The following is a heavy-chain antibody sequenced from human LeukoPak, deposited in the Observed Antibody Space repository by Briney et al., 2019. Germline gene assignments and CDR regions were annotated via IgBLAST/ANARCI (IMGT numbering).Heavy chain of an antibody. J-gene: IGHJ5*02. CDR3: ARSLVVGATYPYH. Sequence: GESLKISCKGSGYSFTSYWIGWVRQMPGKGLEWMGIIYPGDSDTRYSPSFQGQVTISADKSISTAYLQWSSLRAEDTAVYYCARSLVVGATYPYHWGQGTLVTVSS. CDR2: IYPGDSDT. V-gene: IGHV5-51*01. CDR1: GYSFTSYW. D-gene: IGHD1-26*01.